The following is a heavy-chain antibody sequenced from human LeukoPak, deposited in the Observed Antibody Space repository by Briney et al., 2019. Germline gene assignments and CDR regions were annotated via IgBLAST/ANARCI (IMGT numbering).Heavy chain of an antibody. CDR3: ARGYYDSSEYYFDY. CDR2: INHSGST. D-gene: IGHD3-22*01. V-gene: IGHV4-34*01. Sequence: PSETLSLTCTVSGGSISSYYWSWIRQPPGKGLEWIGEINHSGSTNYNPSLKSRVTISVDTSKNQFSLKLSSVTAADTAVYYCARGYYDSSEYYFDYWGQGTLVTVSS. J-gene: IGHJ4*02. CDR1: GGSISSYY.